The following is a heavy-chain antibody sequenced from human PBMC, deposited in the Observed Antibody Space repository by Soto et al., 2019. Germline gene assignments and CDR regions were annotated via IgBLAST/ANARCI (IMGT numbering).Heavy chain of an antibody. Sequence: SVKVSCKASGFSFSDSVVQWVRQTRGHRLEWIGWIVVGSGDTNSAQKFQERVNITRDMSTSIANMEVSSLRSEDTAVYYCAAERLMYGMDVWGQGTTVTVSS. V-gene: IGHV1-58*01. CDR1: GFSFSDSV. CDR3: AAERLMYGMDV. J-gene: IGHJ6*02. CDR2: IVVGSGDT. D-gene: IGHD3-16*01.